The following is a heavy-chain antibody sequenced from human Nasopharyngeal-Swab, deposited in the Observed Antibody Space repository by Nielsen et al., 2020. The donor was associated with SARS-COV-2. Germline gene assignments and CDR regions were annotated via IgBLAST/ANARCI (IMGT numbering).Heavy chain of an antibody. Sequence: GGSLRLSCAASGFTFSSYWMSWVRQAPGKGLEWVANIKQDGSEKYYVDSVKGRLTISRDNAKNSLYLQMNSLRAEDTAVYYCARDFLLDRVPNWFDPWGQGTLVTVSS. CDR3: ARDFLLDRVPNWFDP. V-gene: IGHV3-7*01. D-gene: IGHD2-2*03. J-gene: IGHJ5*02. CDR2: IKQDGSEK. CDR1: GFTFSSYW.